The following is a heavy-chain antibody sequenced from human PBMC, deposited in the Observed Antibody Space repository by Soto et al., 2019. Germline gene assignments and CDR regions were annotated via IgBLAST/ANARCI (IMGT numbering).Heavy chain of an antibody. D-gene: IGHD6-13*01. V-gene: IGHV4-61*01. Sequence: QAQLQESGPGPVKPSETLSLTCTVSGGSVSGGTHYWSWIRQPPGKGLEWIGYIYNSGSTNYNPSLKSRVTISVDTSKNQFSLKLSSVTAADTAVYYCAIGYRTSWYGFDLWGRGTLVTVSS. J-gene: IGHJ2*01. CDR2: IYNSGST. CDR1: GGSVSGGTHY. CDR3: AIGYRTSWYGFDL.